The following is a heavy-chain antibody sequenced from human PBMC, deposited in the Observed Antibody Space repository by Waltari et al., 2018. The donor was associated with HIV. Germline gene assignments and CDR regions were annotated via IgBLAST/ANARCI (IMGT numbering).Heavy chain of an antibody. D-gene: IGHD4-17*01. V-gene: IGHV3-30*18. CDR3: AKGSTTVTHFDH. CDR1: GFTFSSYG. J-gene: IGHJ4*02. CDR2: ISYDGSNK. Sequence: QVQLVESGGGVVQPGRSLRLSCAASGFTFSSYGMHWVRQAPGKGLQWVAVISYDGSNKYYADPVKGRFTISRDNSRNTLYLQMNSLRAEDTAVYYCAKGSTTVTHFDHWGQGTLVTVSS.